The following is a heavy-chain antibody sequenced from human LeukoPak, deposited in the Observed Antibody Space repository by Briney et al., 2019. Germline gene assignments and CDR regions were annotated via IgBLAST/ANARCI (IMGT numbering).Heavy chain of an antibody. D-gene: IGHD2-15*01. CDR2: IGSGGGST. Sequence: PRGSLRLSCAASGFTFDDYGMSWVRQAPGKGLEWVSTIGSGGGSTDYTDSVKGRFTISRDNSKNTLYLQMNSLGAEDTAVYYCAKGHRYCTSGNCNSAVDYWGQGTLVTVSS. J-gene: IGHJ4*02. V-gene: IGHV3-23*01. CDR3: AKGHRYCTSGNCNSAVDY. CDR1: GFTFDDYG.